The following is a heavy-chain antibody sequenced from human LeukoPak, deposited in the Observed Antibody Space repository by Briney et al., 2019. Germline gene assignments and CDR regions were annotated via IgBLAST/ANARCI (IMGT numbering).Heavy chain of an antibody. CDR2: IYYSGST. CDR1: GGSINSSSYY. J-gene: IGHJ4*02. D-gene: IGHD3-22*01. Sequence: SETLSLTCTVSGGSINSSSYYWGWIRQPPGKGLEWIVSIYYSGSTYDNPSLKSRFTISVDTSKNQFSLKLSSVTAADTAVYYCASSTFDYYDSSGYPMAIFDYWGQGTLVTVSS. V-gene: IGHV4-39*07. CDR3: ASSTFDYYDSSGYPMAIFDY.